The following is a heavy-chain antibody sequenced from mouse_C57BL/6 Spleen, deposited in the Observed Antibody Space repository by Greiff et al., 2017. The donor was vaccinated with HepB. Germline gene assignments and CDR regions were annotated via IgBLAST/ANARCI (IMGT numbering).Heavy chain of an antibody. V-gene: IGHV2-2*01. J-gene: IGHJ4*01. Sequence: VKLQESGPGLVQPSQSLSITCTVSGFSLTSYGVHWVRQSPGKGLEWLGVIWSGGSTDYNAAFISRLSISKDNSKSQVFFKMNSLQADDTAIYYCARTDDGYTYYAMDYWGQGTSVTVSS. CDR2: IWSGGST. CDR1: GFSLTSYG. D-gene: IGHD2-3*01. CDR3: ARTDDGYTYYAMDY.